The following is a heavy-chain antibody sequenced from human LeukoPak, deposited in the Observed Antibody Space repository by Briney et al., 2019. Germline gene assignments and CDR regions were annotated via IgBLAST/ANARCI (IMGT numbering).Heavy chain of an antibody. J-gene: IGHJ2*01. D-gene: IGHD7-27*01. CDR3: ARVLTTWGNWYFDL. CDR2: IYTSVTT. V-gene: IGHV4-4*09. CDR1: VASLSSDY. Sequence: SETLSLTCTFSVASLSSDYWCWIRLPPGKELGWIGYIYTSVTTNYNPSLKSRVTMSVDMSKNHVSLNLTSVTAADTAVYYCARVLTTWGNWYFDLWGRGTLVTVSS.